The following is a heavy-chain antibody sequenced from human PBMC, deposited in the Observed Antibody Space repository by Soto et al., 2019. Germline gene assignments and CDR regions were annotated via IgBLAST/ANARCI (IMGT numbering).Heavy chain of an antibody. V-gene: IGHV1-18*01. CDR2: ISAYNGNT. CDR1: GYTFTSYG. CDR3: ARGGWLPYYYYYYGMDV. D-gene: IGHD5-12*01. Sequence: ASVKVSCKASGYTFTSYGISWVRQAPGQGLEWMGWISAYNGNTNYAQKLQGRVTMTTDTSTSTAYMELRSLRSDDTAVYYCARGGWLPYYYYYYGMDVWGQGTTVTVSS. J-gene: IGHJ6*02.